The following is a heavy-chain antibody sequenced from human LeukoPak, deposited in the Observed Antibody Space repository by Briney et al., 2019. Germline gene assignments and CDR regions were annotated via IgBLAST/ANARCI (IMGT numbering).Heavy chain of an antibody. CDR1: GFTFSKYW. CDR2: INTDGTVT. D-gene: IGHD6-19*01. Sequence: RPGGSLRFSCAASGFTFSKYWMLWHRQAPGRGLKSVSRINTDGTVTTYADSVKGRFTVSRDNADNTMFLQRNSVRDEDTAVYYCATKQWLAPPPDSWGQGTPVTVSS. V-gene: IGHV3-74*01. CDR3: ATKQWLAPPPDS. J-gene: IGHJ4*02.